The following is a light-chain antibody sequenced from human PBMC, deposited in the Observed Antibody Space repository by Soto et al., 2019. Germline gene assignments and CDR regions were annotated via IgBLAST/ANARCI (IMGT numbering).Light chain of an antibody. Sequence: DIQMTQSPSSLSASVGDRVTITCRASQSISSYLNWYQQKPGKAPKLLIYAASSLQSGVPSRFSGSGSGTDFTLTISSLQPEDFATYYCQQSYSILLTFGPGTKVDI. CDR2: AAS. CDR3: QQSYSILLT. J-gene: IGKJ3*01. CDR1: QSISSY. V-gene: IGKV1-39*01.